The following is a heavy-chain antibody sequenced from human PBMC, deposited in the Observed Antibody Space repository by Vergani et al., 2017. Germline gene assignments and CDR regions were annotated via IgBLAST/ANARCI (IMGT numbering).Heavy chain of an antibody. CDR2: INHSGST. D-gene: IGHD1-1*01. CDR3: ATGWGNWNVRAEYFQR. CDR1: GGSFSGYY. V-gene: IGHV4-34*01. Sequence: QVQLQQWGAGLLKPSETLSLTCAVYGGSFSGYYWSWIRPPPGKGLEWIGEINHSGSTNYNPSLKSRVTISVDTSKNQFSLKLSSVTAADAAVYYCATGWGNWNVRAEYFQRWGQGTLVTVSS. J-gene: IGHJ1*01.